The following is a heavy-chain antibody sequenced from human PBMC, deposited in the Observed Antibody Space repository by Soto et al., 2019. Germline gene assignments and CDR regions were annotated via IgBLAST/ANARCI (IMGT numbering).Heavy chain of an antibody. Sequence: QVQLVQSGAEVKKPGSSVKVSCKASGGTFSSYAISWVRQAPGQGLEWMGGIIPIFGTATYAQKFQGRVTITADESTITAYMEVSSLRSEDTAVYYCARATQLTGLDYWGQGTLVTVSS. CDR1: GGTFSSYA. D-gene: IGHD3-9*01. CDR3: ARATQLTGLDY. V-gene: IGHV1-69*01. J-gene: IGHJ4*02. CDR2: IIPIFGTA.